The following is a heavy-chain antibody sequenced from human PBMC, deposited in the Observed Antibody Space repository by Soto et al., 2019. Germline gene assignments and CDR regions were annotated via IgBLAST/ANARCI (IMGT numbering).Heavy chain of an antibody. Sequence: QVQLVQSGAEVKKPGASVKLSCRTSGYTFTHYYIHWVRQAPGQGLEWLGIINPASGSTNYAQEFQGRVTLTMDTSTTTVYMELSGLRAEDQAVFYCARDLAAGDHWGQGTLVTVSS. D-gene: IGHD6-13*01. V-gene: IGHV1-46*01. J-gene: IGHJ4*02. CDR2: INPASGST. CDR3: ARDLAAGDH. CDR1: GYTFTHYY.